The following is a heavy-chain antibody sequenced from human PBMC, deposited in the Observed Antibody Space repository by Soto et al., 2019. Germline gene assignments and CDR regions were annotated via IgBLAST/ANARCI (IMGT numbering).Heavy chain of an antibody. CDR3: AREQGPRPGGGGTEPLDI. D-gene: IGHD3-16*01. Sequence: QVQLVQSGAEVEKPGASVKISCKASGYSFTSQYVHWVRQAPGQGLEWMGIINPNGGSTTYAQKFQGRAHQTGDTSTSPADMGRRAPHWENTAVYYGAREQGPRPGGGGTEPLDIWGQGTMVTVAS. CDR2: INPNGGST. J-gene: IGHJ3*02. V-gene: IGHV1-46*01. CDR1: GYSFTSQY.